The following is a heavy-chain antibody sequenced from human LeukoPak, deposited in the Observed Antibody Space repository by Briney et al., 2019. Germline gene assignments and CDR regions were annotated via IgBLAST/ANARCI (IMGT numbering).Heavy chain of an antibody. Sequence: PGGSLRLSCAASGFTFSSYAMSWVRQARGKGLEWVSVISGSGGSTYYADSVKGRFTISRDNSKNTLYLQMNSLRAEDTAVYYCAKGQDIVLMVYAFDYWGQGTLVTVSS. CDR1: GFTFSSYA. V-gene: IGHV3-23*01. J-gene: IGHJ4*02. CDR3: AKGQDIVLMVYAFDY. D-gene: IGHD2-8*01. CDR2: ISGSGGST.